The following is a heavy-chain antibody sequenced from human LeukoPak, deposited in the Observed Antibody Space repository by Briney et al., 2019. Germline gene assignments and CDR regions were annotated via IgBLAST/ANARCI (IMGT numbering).Heavy chain of an antibody. Sequence: ASVKVSCKASGYTFTSYAMHWVRQAPGQRLEWMGWINAGNGNTKYSQKFQGRVTITRDTSASTAYMELSSLRSEDTAVYYCASELDPFHNTVTTRGGGVHWGQGTLVTVSS. CDR3: ASELDPFHNTVTTRGGGVH. D-gene: IGHD4-17*01. V-gene: IGHV1-3*01. CDR2: INAGNGNT. J-gene: IGHJ4*02. CDR1: GYTFTSYA.